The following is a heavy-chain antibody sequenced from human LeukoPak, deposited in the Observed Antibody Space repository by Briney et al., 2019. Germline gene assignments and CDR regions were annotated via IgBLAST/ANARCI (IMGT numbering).Heavy chain of an antibody. J-gene: IGHJ3*02. CDR1: GFTFSSYG. CDR2: ISSDESYK. V-gene: IGHV3-30*18. Sequence: GGSLRLSCAASGFTFSSYGMHWVRQAPGKGLEWVAVISSDESYKDYADSVKGRFTISRDNSKITLYLQMNSLRAEDTAVYYCAKGKNGYDYAFDIWGQGTMVTVSS. D-gene: IGHD5-12*01. CDR3: AKGKNGYDYAFDI.